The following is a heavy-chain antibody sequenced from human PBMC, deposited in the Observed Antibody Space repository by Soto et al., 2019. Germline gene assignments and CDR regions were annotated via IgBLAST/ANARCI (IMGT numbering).Heavy chain of an antibody. V-gene: IGHV1-69*13. Sequence: GASVKVSCKASGGTFSSYAISWVRQAPGQGLEWMGGIIPIFGTANYAQKFQGRVTITADESTSTAYMELRSLRSDDTAVYYCARDGGYSSSWYSFDPWGQGTLVTVSS. D-gene: IGHD6-13*01. J-gene: IGHJ5*02. CDR3: ARDGGYSSSWYSFDP. CDR1: GGTFSSYA. CDR2: IIPIFGTA.